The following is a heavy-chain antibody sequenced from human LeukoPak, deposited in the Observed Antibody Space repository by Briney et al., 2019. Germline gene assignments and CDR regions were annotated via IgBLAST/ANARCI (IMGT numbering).Heavy chain of an antibody. J-gene: IGHJ6*03. V-gene: IGHV3-30*02. CDR3: AKGVYYCSSSTCPQYYYYMDV. D-gene: IGHD2-2*01. CDR2: IRYDGTDK. Sequence: GGSLRLSCAATRFTFSTFAMHWVRQAPGKGLEWVTFIRYDGTDKYYADSVKGRFTISRDDSKNTLYLQMNSLRPEDTAVYYCAKGVYYCSSSTCPQYYYYMDVWGKGTTVTVSS. CDR1: RFTFSTFA.